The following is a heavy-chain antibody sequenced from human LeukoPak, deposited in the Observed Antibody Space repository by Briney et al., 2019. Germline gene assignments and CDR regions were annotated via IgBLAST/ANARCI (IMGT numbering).Heavy chain of an antibody. CDR3: VREVWSHNCFDP. J-gene: IGHJ5*02. Sequence: SETLSLTCTVSGGSISSGSYYWSRIRQPAGKGLEWIGRINSSGSTNYNPSLKSRVTISVDTSKNQFSLKLTSVTAADTALYYCVREVWSHNCFDPWGQGALVTVSS. D-gene: IGHD2-21*01. V-gene: IGHV4-61*02. CDR2: INSSGST. CDR1: GGSISSGSYY.